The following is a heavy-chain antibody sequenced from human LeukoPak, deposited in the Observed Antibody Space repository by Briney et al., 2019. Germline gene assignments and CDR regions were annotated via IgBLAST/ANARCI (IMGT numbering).Heavy chain of an antibody. D-gene: IGHD2-15*01. CDR2: VSNDGNDE. J-gene: IGHJ3*01. CDR1: GFTFGTFG. Sequence: GGSLRLSCAAFGFTFGTFGMHWVRQALGKGLEWVAVVSNDGNDEYDADSVKGRFTISRDTSKNMLYLQMNSLRTDDTAMYYCARTEYCIRGSCYGLAFDVWGQGTMVTVSS. V-gene: IGHV3-30*03. CDR3: ARTEYCIRGSCYGLAFDV.